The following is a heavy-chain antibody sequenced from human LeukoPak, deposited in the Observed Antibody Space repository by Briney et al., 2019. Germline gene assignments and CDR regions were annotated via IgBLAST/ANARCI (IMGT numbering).Heavy chain of an antibody. CDR2: ISYDGSNK. CDR1: GFSFSSYA. V-gene: IGHV3-30*03. D-gene: IGHD2-2*01. Sequence: PGGSLRLSCAASGFSFSSYAMHWVRQAPGKGLEWVAVISYDGSNKYYADSVKGRFTISRDNSKNTLYLQMNSLKTEDTAVYYCTTGPNIVVVPAASHYWGQGTLVTVSS. J-gene: IGHJ4*02. CDR3: TTGPNIVVVPAASHY.